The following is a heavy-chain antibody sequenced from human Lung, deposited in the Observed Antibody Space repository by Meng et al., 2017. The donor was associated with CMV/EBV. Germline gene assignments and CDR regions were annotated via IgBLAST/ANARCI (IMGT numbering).Heavy chain of an antibody. J-gene: IGHJ5*02. D-gene: IGHD2-15*01. CDR2: INSDGSST. CDR1: GFTFSSYW. CDR3: ARGEDIVVENWFDP. Sequence: ETLSLXXAASGFTFSSYWMHWVRQAPGKGLVWASRINSDGSSTSYADSVKGRFTISRDNAKNTLYLQMNSLRAEDTAVYYCARGEDIVVENWFDPWGQGTLVTVSS. V-gene: IGHV3-74*01.